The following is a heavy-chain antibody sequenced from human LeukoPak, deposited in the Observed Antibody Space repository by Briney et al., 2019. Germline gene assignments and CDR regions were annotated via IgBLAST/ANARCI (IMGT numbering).Heavy chain of an antibody. V-gene: IGHV4-59*08. CDR3: ARKTVTSWCFDL. J-gene: IGHJ2*01. Sequence: SETLSFTCTVSGDSISNYYWSWIRQPPGKGLEWIGYVYYSGSTNYNPSLKSRVTISVDTSKNQFSLKLTSLTAADTAVYYCARKTVTSWCFDLWGRDTLVTVSS. CDR1: GDSISNYY. D-gene: IGHD4-17*01. CDR2: VYYSGST.